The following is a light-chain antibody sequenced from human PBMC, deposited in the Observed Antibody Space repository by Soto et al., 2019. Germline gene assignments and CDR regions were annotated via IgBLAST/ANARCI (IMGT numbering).Light chain of an antibody. V-gene: IGKV3D-20*02. CDR3: QQRSNWPIT. J-gene: IGKJ5*01. CDR1: QSVNSSY. Sequence: EIVLTQSPGTLSLSPGERATLSCRASQSVNSSYLAWYQQKPGQAPRLLIYGASSWATGIPDRFSGSGSGTDFTLTISRLEPENFAVYYCQQRSNWPITFGQGTRLEIK. CDR2: GAS.